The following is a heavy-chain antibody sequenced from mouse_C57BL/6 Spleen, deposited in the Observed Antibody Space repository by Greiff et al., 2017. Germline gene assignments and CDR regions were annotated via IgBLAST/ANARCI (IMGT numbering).Heavy chain of an antibody. D-gene: IGHD2-4*01. J-gene: IGHJ4*01. V-gene: IGHV10-1*01. Sequence: EVHLVESGGGLVQPKGSLKLSCAASGFSFNTYAMNWVRQAPGKGLEWVARIRSKSNNYATYYADSVKDRFTISRDDSESRLYLQMNNLKTEDPAMYYCVIHKDYDGYAMDYWGQGTSVTVSS. CDR1: GFSFNTYA. CDR2: IRSKSNNYAT. CDR3: VIHKDYDGYAMDY.